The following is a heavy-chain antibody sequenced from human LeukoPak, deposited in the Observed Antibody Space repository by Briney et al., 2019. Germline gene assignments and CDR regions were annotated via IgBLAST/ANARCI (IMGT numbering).Heavy chain of an antibody. J-gene: IGHJ4*02. CDR2: ISTDGTTA. CDR3: GSSKDGYIDY. V-gene: IGHV3-74*01. D-gene: IGHD2-15*01. CDR1: GLTFVKHY. Sequence: GGSLRLSYAASGLTFVKHYLHWVRQAPGTGLLWVSRISTDGTTALYADSVRGRFTISRDNAKNTLYLQMNSLRGEGTAVYYCGSSKDGYIDYWGQGTLVTVSS.